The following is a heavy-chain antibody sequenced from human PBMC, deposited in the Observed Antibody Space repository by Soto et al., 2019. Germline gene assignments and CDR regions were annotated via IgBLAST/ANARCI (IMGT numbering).Heavy chain of an antibody. CDR1: GFTFDDYG. Sequence: PWGSLRLSCAASGFTFDDYGMSWVRQAPGKGLEWVSGINWNGGSTGYADSVKGRFTISRDNAKNSLYLQMNSLRAEDTALYYCAREGQLVPLSYYFDYWGQGTLVTVSS. J-gene: IGHJ4*02. V-gene: IGHV3-20*04. D-gene: IGHD6-6*01. CDR2: INWNGGST. CDR3: AREGQLVPLSYYFDY.